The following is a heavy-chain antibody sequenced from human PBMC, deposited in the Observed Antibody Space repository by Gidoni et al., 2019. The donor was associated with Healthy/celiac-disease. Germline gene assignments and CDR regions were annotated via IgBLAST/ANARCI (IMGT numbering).Heavy chain of an antibody. Sequence: GQLVASGGGVVQPGRYMRILCAAAGFTLRSYGMHWVRQAPGKGLEWVAVVWYDGSNKYYAYSVKYRFTISRDNSKITLYLQMYSLRAEHTAVYYCARAGGGSSGWYVSYCFDYWGQGTLVTVSS. CDR1: GFTLRSYG. D-gene: IGHD6-19*01. J-gene: IGHJ4*02. V-gene: IGHV3-33*01. CDR3: ARAGGGSSGWYVSYCFDY. CDR2: VWYDGSNK.